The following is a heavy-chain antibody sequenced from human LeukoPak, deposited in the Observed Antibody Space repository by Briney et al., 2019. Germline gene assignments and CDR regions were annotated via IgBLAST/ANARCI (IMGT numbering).Heavy chain of an antibody. V-gene: IGHV4-59*12. J-gene: IGHJ4*02. CDR2: IYYSGST. CDR3: AREGDSIAAAGTFDY. CDR1: GGSTSSYY. D-gene: IGHD6-13*01. Sequence: SETLSLTCTVSGGSTSSYYWSWIRQPPGKGLEWIGYIYYSGSTNYNPSLKSRVTISVDTSKNQFSLKLSSVTAADTAVYYCAREGDSIAAAGTFDYWGQGTLVTVSS.